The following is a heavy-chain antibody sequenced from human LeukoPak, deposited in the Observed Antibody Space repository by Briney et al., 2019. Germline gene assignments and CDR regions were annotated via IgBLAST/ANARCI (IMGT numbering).Heavy chain of an antibody. CDR2: IKQDRSEK. Sequence: PGGSLRLSCAASGFTFSSYSMNWVRQAPGKGLELVANIKQDRSEKYYVDSVKGRFTISRDNAKNSLYLQMNSLRAEDTAVYYCARVRRGAAAGTFGGTNDYWGQGTLVTVSS. CDR3: ARVRRGAAAGTFGGTNDY. V-gene: IGHV3-7*01. CDR1: GFTFSSYS. D-gene: IGHD6-13*01. J-gene: IGHJ4*02.